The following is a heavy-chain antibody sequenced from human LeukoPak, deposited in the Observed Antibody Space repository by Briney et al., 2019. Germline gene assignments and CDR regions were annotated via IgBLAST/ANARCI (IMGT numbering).Heavy chain of an antibody. CDR2: INPNSGGT. D-gene: IGHD3-10*01. V-gene: IGHV1-2*02. CDR1: GYTFTGYY. J-gene: IGHJ5*02. Sequence: ASVKVSCKASGYTFTGYYMHWVRQAPGQGLEWMGWINPNSGGTNYAQEFQGRVTMTRDTSISTAYMELSRLRSDDTAVYYCARADLQYYYGSGSYRWFDPWGQGTLVTVSS. CDR3: ARADLQYYYGSGSYRWFDP.